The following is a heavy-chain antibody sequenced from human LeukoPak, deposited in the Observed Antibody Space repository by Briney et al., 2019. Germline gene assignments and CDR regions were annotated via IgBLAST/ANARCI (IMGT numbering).Heavy chain of an antibody. CDR2: IYWDDDK. J-gene: IGHJ4*02. Sequence: WVRQAPGKGLEWLALIYWDDDKRYSPSLKSRLTITKDTSKNQVVLTMTNMDPVDTATYYCAHRDYYDSSLYYFDYWGQGTLVTVSS. D-gene: IGHD3-22*01. V-gene: IGHV2-5*02. CDR3: AHRDYYDSSLYYFDY.